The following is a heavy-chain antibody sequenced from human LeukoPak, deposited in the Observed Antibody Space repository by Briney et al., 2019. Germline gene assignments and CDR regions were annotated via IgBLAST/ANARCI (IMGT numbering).Heavy chain of an antibody. J-gene: IGHJ4*02. CDR3: ARTSWWLQLLHYFDY. CDR1: GYTFTGYY. V-gene: IGHV1-2*02. CDR2: INPNSGDT. D-gene: IGHD5-24*01. Sequence: ASVKVSCKASGYTFTGYYMHWVRQAPGQGLEWMGWINPNSGDTNYAQKFQGRVTMTRDTSISTAYMELSRLRSDDTAVYYCARTSWWLQLLHYFDYWGQGTLVTVSS.